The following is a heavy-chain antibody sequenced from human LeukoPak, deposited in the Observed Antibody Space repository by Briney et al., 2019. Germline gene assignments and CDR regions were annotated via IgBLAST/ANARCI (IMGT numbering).Heavy chain of an antibody. CDR2: IYHSGST. Sequence: SETLSLTCAVSGGSISSTNWWSWVRQPPGKGLEWIGEIYHSGSTNYNPSLKSRVTISSDSSKNQFSLKLSSVTAADTAVYYCANYVGVLHPGAENWFDPWGQGTLVTVSS. CDR1: GGSISSTNW. D-gene: IGHD3-10*02. CDR3: ANYVGVLHPGAENWFDP. J-gene: IGHJ5*02. V-gene: IGHV4-4*02.